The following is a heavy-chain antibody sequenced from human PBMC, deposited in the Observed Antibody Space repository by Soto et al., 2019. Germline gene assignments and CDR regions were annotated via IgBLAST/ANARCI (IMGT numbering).Heavy chain of an antibody. CDR2: IYYSGST. J-gene: IGHJ6*04. V-gene: IGHV4-59*08. D-gene: IGHD3-9*01. Sequence: PSETLSLTCTVSGGSISSYYFSWIRQPPGKGLEWIGYIYYSGSTNYNPSLKSRVTISVDTSKNQFSLKLSSVTAADTAVYYCARHSRYFDWLSSYYYYYGMDVWGKGTTVTVSS. CDR3: ARHSRYFDWLSSYYYYYGMDV. CDR1: GGSISSYY.